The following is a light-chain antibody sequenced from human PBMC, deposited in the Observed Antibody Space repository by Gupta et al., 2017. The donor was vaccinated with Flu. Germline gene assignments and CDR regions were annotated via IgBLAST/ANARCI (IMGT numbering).Light chain of an antibody. Sequence: SDCQSVTPKEKVTITFRASQSIGSSLHCSHQKPDQSPKLLIMYASQSFSGVPSRFSGSGSGTDFTLTINSLEAEDAATYYCHQSSSLPQTFGPGTKVDIK. CDR2: YAS. CDR3: HQSSSLPQT. J-gene: IGKJ3*01. V-gene: IGKV6-21*01. CDR1: QSIGSS.